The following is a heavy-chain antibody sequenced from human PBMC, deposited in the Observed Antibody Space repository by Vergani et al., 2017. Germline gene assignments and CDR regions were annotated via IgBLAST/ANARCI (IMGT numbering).Heavy chain of an antibody. CDR3: ARVNTDTDGQLYYSYYMDV. CDR1: GGSFTSYH. Sequence: QVQLQQWGGGLLKPSETLSLTCVVNGGSFTSYHWTWIRQSPGEGLEWVGDIDHTGRTDYNPSLMSRLTMSLDNSRNQLSLTHNAVTATDTAIYFCARVNTDTDGQLYYSYYMDVWGQGTAVTVS. V-gene: IGHV4-34*01. D-gene: IGHD4-11*01. J-gene: IGHJ6*03. CDR2: IDHTGRT.